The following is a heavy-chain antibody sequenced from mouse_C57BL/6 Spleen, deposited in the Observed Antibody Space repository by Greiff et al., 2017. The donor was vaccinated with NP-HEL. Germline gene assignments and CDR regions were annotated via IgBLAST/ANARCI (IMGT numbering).Heavy chain of an antibody. D-gene: IGHD3-1*01. V-gene: IGHV5-17*01. CDR2: ISSGSSTI. J-gene: IGHJ3*01. CDR1: GFTFSDYG. Sequence: EVKLEESGGGLVKPGGSLKLSCAASGFTFSDYGMHWVRQAPEKGLEWVAYISSGSSTIYYVDTVKGRFTISRDNAKNTLFLQMTSLRSEDTAMYYCASGGTGSWFAYWGQGTLVTVSA. CDR3: ASGGTGSWFAY.